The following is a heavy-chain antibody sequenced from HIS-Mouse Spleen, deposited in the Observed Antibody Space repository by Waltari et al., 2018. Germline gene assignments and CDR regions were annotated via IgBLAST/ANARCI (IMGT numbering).Heavy chain of an antibody. V-gene: IGHV4-39*07. D-gene: IGHD1-26*01. CDR2: IYYSGST. CDR1: GGSISRSSYY. CDR3: ARDRELYFDY. Sequence: QLQLQESCPGLVKPSETLSLTCTVSGGSISRSSYYWGWIRQPPGKGLEWIGSIYYSGSTYYKPSLKSRVTISVDTAKSQFSLKLSSVSAADTAVYYCARDRELYFDYWGQGTLVTVSS. J-gene: IGHJ4*02.